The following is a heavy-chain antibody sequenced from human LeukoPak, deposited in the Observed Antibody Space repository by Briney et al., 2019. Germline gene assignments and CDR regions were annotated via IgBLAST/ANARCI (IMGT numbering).Heavy chain of an antibody. D-gene: IGHD3-10*01. J-gene: IGHJ4*02. Sequence: GASVKVSCKASGYTFTNYAMHWVRQAPGQRLEWMGWINAGNGDTKYSQEFQDRVTITRDTYASTAYMELSSLRSEDMAVYYCARDRGGSGDFDYWGQGTLVTVSS. CDR1: GYTFTNYA. CDR3: ARDRGGSGDFDY. V-gene: IGHV1-3*03. CDR2: INAGNGDT.